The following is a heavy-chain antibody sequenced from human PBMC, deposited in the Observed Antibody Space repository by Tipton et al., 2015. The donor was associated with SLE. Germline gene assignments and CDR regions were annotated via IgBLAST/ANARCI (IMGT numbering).Heavy chain of an antibody. D-gene: IGHD2-15*01. J-gene: IGHJ1*01. CDR2: ISGSGGGT. V-gene: IGHV3-23*01. CDR1: GFTFDEYA. Sequence: SLRLSCAASGFTFDEYAMHWVRQAPGKGLEWVSAISGSGGGTYYADSVKGRFTISRDNSKNTLYLQMNSLRAEDTAVYYCARDIVVVVAATGYFQHWGQGTLVTVSS. CDR3: ARDIVVVVAATGYFQH.